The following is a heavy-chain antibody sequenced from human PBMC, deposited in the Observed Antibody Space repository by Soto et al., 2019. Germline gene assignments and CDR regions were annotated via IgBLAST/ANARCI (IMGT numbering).Heavy chain of an antibody. V-gene: IGHV3-30*18. J-gene: IGHJ1*01. CDR1: GFTFSTYG. CDR3: AKGVVVTATYFHH. Sequence: VQLVESGGGLVKPGGSLRLSCAASGFTFSTYGMHWVRQAPGKGLEWVAVISYDEINKYYADSVKGRFTISRDNSKNTLYLQMNSLGPEDTALYYCAKGVVVTATYFHHWGQGTLVTVSS. D-gene: IGHD2-21*02. CDR2: ISYDEINK.